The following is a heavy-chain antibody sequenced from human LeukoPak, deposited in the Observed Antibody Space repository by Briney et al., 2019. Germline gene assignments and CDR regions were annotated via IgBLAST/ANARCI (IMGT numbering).Heavy chain of an antibody. V-gene: IGHV3-21*01. CDR1: GFTFSSYA. Sequence: KAGGSLRLSCAASGFTFSSYAMSWVRQAPGKGLEWVSSISSSSSYIYYADSVKGRFTISRDNAKNSLYLQMNSLRAEDTAVYCCARENKIPYSSNLDYWGQGTLVTVSS. J-gene: IGHJ4*02. D-gene: IGHD6-13*01. CDR3: ARENKIPYSSNLDY. CDR2: ISSSSSYI.